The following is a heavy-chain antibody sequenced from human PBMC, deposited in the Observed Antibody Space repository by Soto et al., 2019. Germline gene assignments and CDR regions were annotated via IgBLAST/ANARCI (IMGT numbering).Heavy chain of an antibody. CDR3: ARSRIGGGGSCYDY. J-gene: IGHJ4*02. Sequence: SETLSLTCTGSGGSISSDCWSWVRQPPGKGLEWIGNIYYSGSTNYNPSLKSRVTISVDTSKNQFSLKLTSVTAADTAVYYCARSRIGGGGSCYDYWGQGTLVTVSS. D-gene: IGHD2-15*01. CDR2: IYYSGST. V-gene: IGHV4-59*08. CDR1: GGSISSDC.